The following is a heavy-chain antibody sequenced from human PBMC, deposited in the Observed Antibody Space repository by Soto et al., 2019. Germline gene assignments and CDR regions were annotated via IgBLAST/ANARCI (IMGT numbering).Heavy chain of an antibody. J-gene: IGHJ3*02. Sequence: GESLKISCAASGFTFSSYSMNWVRQAPGKGLEWVSYISSSSSAIYYADSVKGRFTISRDNAKNSLYLQMNSLRAEDTAVYYCARAIAAAGRGAFDIWGQGTMVTVSS. V-gene: IGHV3-48*01. D-gene: IGHD6-13*01. CDR2: ISSSSSAI. CDR3: ARAIAAAGRGAFDI. CDR1: GFTFSSYS.